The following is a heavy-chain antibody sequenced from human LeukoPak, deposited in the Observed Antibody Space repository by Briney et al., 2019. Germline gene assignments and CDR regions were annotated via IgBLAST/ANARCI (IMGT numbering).Heavy chain of an antibody. CDR1: GGPISSYY. V-gene: IGHV4-4*07. Sequence: SETLSLTCTVSGGPISSYYWSWIRQPAGKGLEWIGRIYTSGSTNYNPSLKSRVTMSVDTSKNQFSLKLSSVTAADTAVYYCARDHSKITMVRPFDYWGQGTLVTVSS. D-gene: IGHD3-10*01. CDR2: IYTSGST. CDR3: ARDHSKITMVRPFDY. J-gene: IGHJ4*02.